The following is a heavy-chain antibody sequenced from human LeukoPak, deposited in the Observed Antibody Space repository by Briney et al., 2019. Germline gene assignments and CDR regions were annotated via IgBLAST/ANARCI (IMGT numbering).Heavy chain of an antibody. D-gene: IGHD3-3*01. V-gene: IGHV1-69*01. CDR3: AREVTIFGTSIGFDP. CDR1: GGTFSSYA. CDR2: IIPIFGTA. Sequence: SVKVSCKASGGTFSSYAISWVRQAPGQGLEWMGGIIPIFGTANYAQKFQGRVTITADGSTSTAYMELSSLRSEDTAVYYCAREVTIFGTSIGFDPWGQGTLVTVSS. J-gene: IGHJ5*02.